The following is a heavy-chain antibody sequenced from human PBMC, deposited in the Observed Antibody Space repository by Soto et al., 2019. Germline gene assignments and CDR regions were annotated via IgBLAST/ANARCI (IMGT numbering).Heavy chain of an antibody. V-gene: IGHV3-21*01. CDR1: GFTFSSYN. CDR3: ARDPSMVRGENWYFDL. J-gene: IGHJ2*01. Sequence: SGGSLRLSCAASGFTFSSYNMNWVRQAPGKGLEWVSSISSSSSYIYYADSVKGRFTISRDNAKNSLYLQMNSLRAEDTAVYYCARDPSMVRGENWYFDLWGRGTLVTSPQ. CDR2: ISSSSSYI. D-gene: IGHD3-10*01.